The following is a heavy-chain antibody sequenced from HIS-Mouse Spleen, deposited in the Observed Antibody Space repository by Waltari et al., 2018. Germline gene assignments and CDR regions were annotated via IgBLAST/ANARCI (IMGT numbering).Heavy chain of an antibody. J-gene: IGHJ2*01. CDR3: AREIPYSSSWYDWYFDL. D-gene: IGHD6-13*01. Sequence: QLQLQESGPGLVKPSETLSLTCTVSGGSISSSSYYWGWIRQPPGKGLEWIGSSYYSGGNYYNPSLKRRVTISVDTSKNQFSLKLSSVTAADTAVYYCAREIPYSSSWYDWYFDLWGRGTLVTVSS. CDR1: GGSISSSSYY. V-gene: IGHV4-39*07. CDR2: SYYSGGN.